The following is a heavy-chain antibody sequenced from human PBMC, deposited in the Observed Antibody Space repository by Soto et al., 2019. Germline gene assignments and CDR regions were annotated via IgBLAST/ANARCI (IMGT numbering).Heavy chain of an antibody. J-gene: IGHJ1*01. CDR1: GYTFTGYY. CDR2: INPNSGGT. V-gene: IGHV1-2*02. D-gene: IGHD6-6*01. CDR3: AREGSSSSKYFQH. Sequence: ASVEVSCKASGYTFTGYYMHWLRQSPGQGLEWMGWINPNSGGTNYAQNFQGRVTMTRDTSISTAYMELYTLTSDDTAMYYCAREGSSSSKYFQHWGQGTLVTVSS.